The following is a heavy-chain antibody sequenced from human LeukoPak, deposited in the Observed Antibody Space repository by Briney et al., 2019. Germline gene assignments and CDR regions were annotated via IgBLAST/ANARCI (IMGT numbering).Heavy chain of an antibody. J-gene: IGHJ4*02. V-gene: IGHV3-30*02. Sequence: PGVSLRLSCAASGFTFSSYGMHWVRQAPGKGLEWVAFIRYDGSNKYYADSVKGRFTISRDNSKNTLYLQMNSLRAEDTAVYYCAKPRSQLPIFDYWGQGTLVTVSS. CDR3: AKPRSQLPIFDY. CDR2: IRYDGSNK. D-gene: IGHD2-2*01. CDR1: GFTFSSYG.